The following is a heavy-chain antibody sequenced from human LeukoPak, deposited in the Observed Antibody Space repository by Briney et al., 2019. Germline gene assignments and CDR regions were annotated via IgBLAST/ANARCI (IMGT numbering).Heavy chain of an antibody. CDR3: ARDPNYHYDASGYTLGF. D-gene: IGHD3-22*01. CDR2: INPNSGGT. J-gene: IGHJ4*02. CDR1: GYIFTGYH. V-gene: IGHV1-2*02. Sequence: ASVKVSCKASGYIFTGYHMHWVRQAPGQGLEWMGWINPNSGGTSYAQKFQGRVTMTRGTSISTAYMELSRLTSDDTAVYYCARDPNYHYDASGYTLGFWGQGTLVTVSS.